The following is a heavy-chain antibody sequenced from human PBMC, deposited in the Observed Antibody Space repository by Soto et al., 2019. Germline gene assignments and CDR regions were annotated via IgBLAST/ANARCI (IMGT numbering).Heavy chain of an antibody. CDR1: GFTFSSYA. D-gene: IGHD3-10*01. CDR3: ARERGRPRRSTPGVDTYYYGSGSRPGYYYYYYGMDV. CDR2: ISYDGSNK. J-gene: IGHJ6*02. V-gene: IGHV3-30-3*01. Sequence: PGGSLRLSCAASGFTFSSYAMHWVRQAPGKGLEWVAVISYDGSNKYYADSVKGRFTISRDNSKNTLYLQMNSLRAEDTAVYYCARERGRPRRSTPGVDTYYYGSGSRPGYYYYYYGMDVWGQGTTVTVS.